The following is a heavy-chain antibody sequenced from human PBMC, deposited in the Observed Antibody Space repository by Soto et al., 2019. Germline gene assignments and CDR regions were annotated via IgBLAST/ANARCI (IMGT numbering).Heavy chain of an antibody. CDR1: GYTFNNYE. V-gene: IGHV1-3*01. CDR2: INAGNGDT. Sequence: ASVKVSCKASGYTFNNYEMNWVRQAPGQRLECMGWINAGNGDTKYSQMFQGRVTITRDTSASTAYMELSSLTSEDTAIYYCARTSGGLLLCPNYFDYWGRGPQVAVCS. D-gene: IGHD3-10*01. J-gene: IGHJ4*02. CDR3: ARTSGGLLLCPNYFDY.